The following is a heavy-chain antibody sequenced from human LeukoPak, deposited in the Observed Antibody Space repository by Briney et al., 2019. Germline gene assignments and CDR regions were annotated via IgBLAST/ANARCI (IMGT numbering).Heavy chain of an antibody. CDR1: GYTFTSYD. D-gene: IGHD6-19*01. Sequence: ASVKVSCKASGYTFTSYDINWVRQATGRGLEWMGWMNPNSGNTGYAQKFQGRETMTTITTINTAYMELSSMRSEDTAVYYCARGGVAVAGPLDYGGQGTRVTVSS. V-gene: IGHV1-8*01. CDR3: ARGGVAVAGPLDY. J-gene: IGHJ4*02. CDR2: MNPNSGNT.